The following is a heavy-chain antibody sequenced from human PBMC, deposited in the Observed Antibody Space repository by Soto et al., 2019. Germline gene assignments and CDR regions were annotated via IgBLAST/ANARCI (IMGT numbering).Heavy chain of an antibody. CDR2: INSDGSTT. V-gene: IGHV3-74*03. CDR1: VLSFSNTW. J-gene: IGHJ6*01. Sequence: XGSLRLSCTSSVLSFSNTWMHCVRQAPGKGLVWVSHINSDGSTTTYADSVKGRFTISRDNTKNTVYLQMNSLRADDTAVYHCATDASYVQKVWGQGTTVIVS. CDR3: ATDASYVQKV. D-gene: IGHD5-18*01.